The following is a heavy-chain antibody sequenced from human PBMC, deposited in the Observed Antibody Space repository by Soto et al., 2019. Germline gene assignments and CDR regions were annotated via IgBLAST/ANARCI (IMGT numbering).Heavy chain of an antibody. D-gene: IGHD3-3*01. V-gene: IGHV4-59*01. CDR1: GGSINNFY. CDR2: VYYTGST. J-gene: IGHJ4*02. CDR3: AKYRRTRTEGFSLDY. Sequence: PSETLSLTCTVFGGSINNFYWRWIRHPPGKGLEWIGYVYYTGSTTYNPSLESRVTMSVDTSKNQFSLKLSSVNAADTAVYYCAKYRRTRTEGFSLDYWGQGILVTVSS.